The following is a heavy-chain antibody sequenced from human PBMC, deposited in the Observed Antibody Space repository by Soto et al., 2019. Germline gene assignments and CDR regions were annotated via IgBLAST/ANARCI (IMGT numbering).Heavy chain of an antibody. V-gene: IGHV3-30*18. CDR3: AKDVYASYGVCYLSWCTGYFDY. CDR1: GFTFSSYG. CDR2: ISYDGSNK. J-gene: IGHJ4*02. Sequence: GGSLRLSCATSGFTFSSYGMHWVRQAPGKGLEWVAVISYDGSNKYYADSVKGRFTISRDNSKNTLYLQMNSLRAEDTAVYYCAKDVYASYGVCYLSWCTGYFDYWGQGTLVTVSS. D-gene: IGHD2-8*01.